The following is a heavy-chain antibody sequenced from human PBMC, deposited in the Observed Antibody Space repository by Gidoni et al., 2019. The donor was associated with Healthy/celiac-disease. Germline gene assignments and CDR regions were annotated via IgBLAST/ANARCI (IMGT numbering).Heavy chain of an antibody. CDR2: IWYDGSNK. CDR1: GFTFSSYG. Sequence: QVQLVESGGGVVQPGRSLRLSCAASGFTFSSYGMHWVRQAPGKGLEWVAVIWYDGSNKYYADSVKGRFTISRDNSKNTLYLQMNSLRAEDTAVYYCAREDGSSSSVYFDYWGQGTLVTVSS. J-gene: IGHJ4*02. V-gene: IGHV3-33*01. CDR3: AREDGSSSSVYFDY. D-gene: IGHD6-13*01.